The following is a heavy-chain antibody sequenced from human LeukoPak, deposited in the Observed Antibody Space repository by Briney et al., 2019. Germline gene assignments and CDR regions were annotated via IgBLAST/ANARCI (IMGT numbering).Heavy chain of an antibody. Sequence: ASVKVSCKVSGYTLTGLSMHWVRQAPGKGLEWMGGFDPEDGETIYAQKLQGRVTMTTDTSTSTAYMELRSLRSDDTAVYYCARDLYYYDSSGYFLYFQHWGQGTLVTVSS. J-gene: IGHJ1*01. D-gene: IGHD3-22*01. CDR1: GYTLTGLS. CDR3: ARDLYYYDSSGYFLYFQH. V-gene: IGHV1-24*01. CDR2: FDPEDGET.